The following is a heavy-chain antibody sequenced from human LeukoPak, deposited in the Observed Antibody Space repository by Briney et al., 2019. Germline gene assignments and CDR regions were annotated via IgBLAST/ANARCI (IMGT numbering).Heavy chain of an antibody. CDR1: GFTFSSYS. CDR3: ARDFSYCNSTSCYDGMDV. Sequence: GGSLRLSCAASGFTFSSYSMNWVRQAPGKGLEWVSSISSSSSYIYYADSVKGRFTISRDNAKNSLYLQMNSLRAEDTAVYYCARDFSYCNSTSCYDGMDVWGQGTTVTVSS. J-gene: IGHJ6*02. CDR2: ISSSSSYI. V-gene: IGHV3-21*01. D-gene: IGHD2-2*01.